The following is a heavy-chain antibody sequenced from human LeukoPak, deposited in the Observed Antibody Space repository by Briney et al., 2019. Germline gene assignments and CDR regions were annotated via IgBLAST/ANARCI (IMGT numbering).Heavy chain of an antibody. Sequence: PSETLSLTCTVSGGSISRYYWSWIRQPPGKGLEWIGYIYYSGSTNYNPSLKSRVTISVDTSKNQFSLNLSSVTAADTAVYYCARNSSDPYSSSAKRYNWFDPWGQGTLVTVSS. J-gene: IGHJ5*02. D-gene: IGHD6-13*01. CDR2: IYYSGST. V-gene: IGHV4-59*08. CDR3: ARNSSDPYSSSAKRYNWFDP. CDR1: GGSISRYY.